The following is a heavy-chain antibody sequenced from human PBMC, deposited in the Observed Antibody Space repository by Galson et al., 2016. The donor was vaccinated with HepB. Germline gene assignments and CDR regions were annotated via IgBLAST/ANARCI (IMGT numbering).Heavy chain of an antibody. CDR1: GGSISNGNYY. CDR2: IFNIGRT. Sequence: TLSLTCTVSGGSISNGNYYWTWIRQHPGKGLEWIANIFNIGRTSYNPSLKSRVIISADPSKNQFSLNLTNVTAADTATYYCARDSSRGYSTGYFQTWGPGSPVIVSS. CDR3: ARDSSRGYSTGYFQT. J-gene: IGHJ4*02. V-gene: IGHV4-31*03. D-gene: IGHD6-19*01.